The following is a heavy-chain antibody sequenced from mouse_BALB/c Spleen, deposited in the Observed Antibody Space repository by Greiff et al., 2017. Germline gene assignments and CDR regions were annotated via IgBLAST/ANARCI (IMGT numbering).Heavy chain of an antibody. CDR1: GFTFSSFG. J-gene: IGHJ3*01. CDR3: ARDLMITTGAWLAY. V-gene: IGHV5-17*02. CDR2: ISSGSSTI. D-gene: IGHD2-4*01. Sequence: EVHLVESGGGLVQPGGSRKLSCAASGFTFSSFGMHWVRQAPEKGLEWVAYISSGSSTIYYSDTVKGRFTISRDNPKNTLFLQMTSLRSEDTAMYYCARDLMITTGAWLAYWGQGTLVTVSA.